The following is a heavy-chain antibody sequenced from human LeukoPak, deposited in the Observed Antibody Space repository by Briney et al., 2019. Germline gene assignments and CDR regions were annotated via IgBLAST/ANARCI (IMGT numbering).Heavy chain of an antibody. D-gene: IGHD5-24*01. V-gene: IGHV4-61*02. Sequence: PSETLSLTCTVSGGPISSGSYYWSWIRQPAGKGLEWIGRIYTSGSTNYNPSLKSRVTISVDTSKNQFSLKLSSVTAADTAVYYCARSAQTGGYNYNYWGQGTLVTVSS. CDR1: GGPISSGSYY. CDR3: ARSAQTGGYNYNY. J-gene: IGHJ4*02. CDR2: IYTSGST.